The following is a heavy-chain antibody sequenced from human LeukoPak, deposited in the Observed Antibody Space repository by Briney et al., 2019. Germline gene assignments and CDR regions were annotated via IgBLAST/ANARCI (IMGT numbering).Heavy chain of an antibody. J-gene: IGHJ5*02. CDR2: IKEDGSET. Sequence: GGSLRLSCAASGFTLSDYWMSWVRQAPGRGLEWVANIKEDGSETNYVDSVKGRFTISRDNAKNSLYLQVNSLRAEDTAVYYCAKDGEVSSSWYRPPPNWFDPWGQGTLVTVSS. CDR3: AKDGEVSSSWYRPPPNWFDP. V-gene: IGHV3-7*03. D-gene: IGHD6-13*01. CDR1: GFTLSDYW.